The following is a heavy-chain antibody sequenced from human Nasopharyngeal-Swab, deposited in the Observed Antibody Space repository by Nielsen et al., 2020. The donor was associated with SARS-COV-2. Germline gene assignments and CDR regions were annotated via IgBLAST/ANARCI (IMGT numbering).Heavy chain of an antibody. Sequence: AGSLRLSCAASGFTVSSNYMSWVRQAPGKGLEWVSVIYSGGSTYYADSVKGRFTISRDNSKNTLYLQMNSLRAEDTAVYYCARGIVGDYYYGMDVWGQGTTVTVSS. CDR3: ARGIVGDYYYGMDV. CDR1: GFTVSSNY. CDR2: IYSGGST. V-gene: IGHV3-66*01. J-gene: IGHJ6*02. D-gene: IGHD2/OR15-2a*01.